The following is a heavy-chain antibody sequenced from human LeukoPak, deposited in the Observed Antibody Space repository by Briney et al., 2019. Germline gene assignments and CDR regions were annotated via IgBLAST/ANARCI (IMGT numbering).Heavy chain of an antibody. CDR2: INPNSGGT. CDR3: ARVFPDLLTGYYIDAFDI. V-gene: IGHV1-2*02. D-gene: IGHD3-9*01. CDR1: GYTFTGYY. Sequence: ASVKVSCKASGYTFTGYYMHWVRQAPGQGLEWMGWINPNSGGTNYAQKFQGRVTMTRDTSISTAYMELSRLRSDDTAVYYCARVFPDLLTGYYIDAFDIWGQGTMVTVSP. J-gene: IGHJ3*02.